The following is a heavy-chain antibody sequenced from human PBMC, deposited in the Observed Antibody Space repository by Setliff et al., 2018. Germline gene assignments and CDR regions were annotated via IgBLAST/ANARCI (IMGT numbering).Heavy chain of an antibody. CDR1: GGSISSGDYY. CDR3: AREAPGYAFDI. CDR2: IYYSGST. V-gene: IGHV4-30-4*08. Sequence: SETLSLTCTVSGGSISSGDYYWSWIRQPPGKGLEWIGYIYYSGSTYYNPSLKSRVTISVDTSKNQFSLRLSSVTAADTAVYYCAREAPGYAFDIWGQGTMVTVSS. D-gene: IGHD1-1*01. J-gene: IGHJ3*02.